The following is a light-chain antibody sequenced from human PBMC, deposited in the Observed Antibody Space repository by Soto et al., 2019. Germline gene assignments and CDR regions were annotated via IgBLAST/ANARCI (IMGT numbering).Light chain of an antibody. CDR1: QDISTY. CDR2: GAS. Sequence: DIQMTQSPSSLSASVGDRVTITYRATQDISTYLAWYQQKPGRVPELLIYGASTLQSEVPSRFSGSGSGTDFTLTISSLQPEDVATYYCQKYNIVPLTFGGGTKVEIK. V-gene: IGKV1-27*01. J-gene: IGKJ4*01. CDR3: QKYNIVPLT.